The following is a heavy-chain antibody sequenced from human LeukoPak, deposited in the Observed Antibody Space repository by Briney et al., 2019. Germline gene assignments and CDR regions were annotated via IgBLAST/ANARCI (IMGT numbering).Heavy chain of an antibody. Sequence: SETLSLTCTVSGDSISSYYWSWIRQPPGKGLEWIGYIYYSGSTNYNPSLKSRVTISVDTSKNQFSLKLSSVTAADTAVYYCARVPGLKSDGMDVWGQGTAVTVSS. V-gene: IGHV4-59*12. J-gene: IGHJ6*02. CDR2: IYYSGST. D-gene: IGHD1-14*01. CDR3: ARVPGLKSDGMDV. CDR1: GDSISSYY.